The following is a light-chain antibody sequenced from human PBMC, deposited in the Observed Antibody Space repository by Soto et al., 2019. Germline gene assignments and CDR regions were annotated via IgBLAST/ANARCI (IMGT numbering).Light chain of an antibody. V-gene: IGKV1-39*01. CDR2: SAS. CDR3: QQYYSTPIT. Sequence: DIQMTQCPSTLSASAGDTVTITCRASESIDNWLAWYQQKPGKAPKLLIYSASSLQSGVPSRFSGSGSGTDFTLTISTLQPEDFATYYCQQYYSTPITFGQGTRLEI. CDR1: ESIDNW. J-gene: IGKJ5*01.